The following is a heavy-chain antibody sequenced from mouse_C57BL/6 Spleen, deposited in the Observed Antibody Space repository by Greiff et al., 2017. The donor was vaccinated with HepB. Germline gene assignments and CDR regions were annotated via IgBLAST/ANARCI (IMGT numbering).Heavy chain of an antibody. J-gene: IGHJ2*01. CDR3: AYYDGYSRYFDY. Sequence: EVKLVESVAELVRPGASVKLSCTASGFNIKNTYMHWVKQRPEQGLEWIGRIDPANGNTKYAPKFQGKATITADTSSNTAYLQLSSRTSEDTAIYYCAYYDGYSRYFDYWGQGTTLTVSS. CDR2: IDPANGNT. D-gene: IGHD2-3*01. V-gene: IGHV14-3*01. CDR1: GFNIKNTY.